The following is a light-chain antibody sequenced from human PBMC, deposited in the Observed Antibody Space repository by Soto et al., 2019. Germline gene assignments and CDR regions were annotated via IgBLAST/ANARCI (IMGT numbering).Light chain of an antibody. CDR1: QSISRW. CDR3: QQYSDYWV. V-gene: IGKV1-5*03. Sequence: DIQMTQSPSTLSASVGDSVTITCRASQSISRWLAWYQQKPGKAPKLLIYKASTLESGVPSRFSGSGSGTEFTLTITSLQHDVAVTYYRQQYSDYWVFGQGTKVEIK. CDR2: KAS. J-gene: IGKJ1*01.